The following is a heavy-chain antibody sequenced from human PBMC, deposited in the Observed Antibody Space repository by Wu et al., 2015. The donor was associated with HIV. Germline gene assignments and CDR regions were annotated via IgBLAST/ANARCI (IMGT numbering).Heavy chain of an antibody. CDR1: GYTFTYRY. V-gene: IGHV1-45*02. D-gene: IGHD3-22*01. Sequence: QMQLVQSGAEVKKTGSSVKVSCKASGYTFTYRYLHWVRQAPGQALEWMGWITPFNGNTNYAQKFQDRVTITRDRSMSTAYMELSSLRSEDTAMYYCASSTHTMTGYYYYYGMDVWGQGTTVTVSS. CDR3: ASSTHTMTGYYYYYGMDV. CDR2: ITPFNGNT. J-gene: IGHJ6*02.